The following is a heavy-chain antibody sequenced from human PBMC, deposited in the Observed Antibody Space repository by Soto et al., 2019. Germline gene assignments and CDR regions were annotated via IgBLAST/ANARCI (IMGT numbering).Heavy chain of an antibody. CDR3: ARGPRRGTPVGAGDH. D-gene: IGHD6-19*01. CDR1: GFSLSDYA. Sequence: QVQLVESGGGVVQPGRSLRLSCAGAGFSLSDYAIYWVRQTPEKGLEWVAVMSHDGTSKYYADSVKGRSTISNDNSKNTLYLQLNTLRDEDTAIYYCARGPRRGTPVGAGDHWGPGNQVIVSS. CDR2: MSHDGTSK. V-gene: IGHV3-30-3*01. J-gene: IGHJ4*01.